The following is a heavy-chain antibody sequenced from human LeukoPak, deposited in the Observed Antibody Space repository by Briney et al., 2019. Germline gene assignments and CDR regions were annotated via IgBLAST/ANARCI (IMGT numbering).Heavy chain of an antibody. CDR2: MNPNSGNT. D-gene: IGHD3-3*01. CDR1: GYTFTSYD. J-gene: IGHJ3*02. Sequence: GASVKVSCKASGYTFTSYDINWVRQATGQGLEWMGWMNPNSGNTGYAQKFQGRVTITRNTSISTAYMELSSLRSEDTAVYYCARGRSTIFGVAPDALDIWGQGTMVTVSS. V-gene: IGHV1-8*03. CDR3: ARGRSTIFGVAPDALDI.